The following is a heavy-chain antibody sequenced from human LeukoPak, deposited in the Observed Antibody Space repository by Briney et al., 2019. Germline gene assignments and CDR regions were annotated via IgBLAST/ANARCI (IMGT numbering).Heavy chain of an antibody. CDR2: INPNSGGT. V-gene: IGHV1-2*02. J-gene: IGHJ4*02. CDR3: ARAIPTQGGYYY. Sequence: ASVKVSCKASGYTFTGYYVHWVRQAPGQGLEWMGWINPNSGGTNYAQKFQGRVTMTRDTSISTAYMELSRLRSDDTAVYYCARAIPTQGGYYYWGQGTLVTVSS. CDR1: GYTFTGYY. D-gene: IGHD3-10*01.